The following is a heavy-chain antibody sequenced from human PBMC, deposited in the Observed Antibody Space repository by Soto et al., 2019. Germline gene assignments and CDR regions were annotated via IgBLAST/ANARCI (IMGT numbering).Heavy chain of an antibody. Sequence: PSETLSLTCTVSGCSISSGDYYWSWIRQPPGKGLEWIGYIYYSGSTYYNPSLKSRVTISVDTSKNQFSLKLSSVTAADTAVYYCARGTYCTNGVCYGGRYYYGMDVWGQGTTVTVSS. V-gene: IGHV4-30-4*01. J-gene: IGHJ6*02. CDR3: ARGTYCTNGVCYGGRYYYGMDV. D-gene: IGHD2-8*01. CDR2: IYYSGST. CDR1: GCSISSGDYY.